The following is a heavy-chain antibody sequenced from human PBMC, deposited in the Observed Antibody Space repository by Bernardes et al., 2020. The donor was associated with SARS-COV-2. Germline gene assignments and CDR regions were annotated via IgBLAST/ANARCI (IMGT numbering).Heavy chain of an antibody. CDR1: GGTFSSYA. CDR2: IIPIFGTA. J-gene: IGHJ4*02. CDR3: ASISNRAGATDY. V-gene: IGHV1-69*13. D-gene: IGHD5-12*01. Sequence: SVKVSCMASGGTFSSYAISWVRQAPGQGLEWMGGIIPIFGTANYAQKFQGRVTITADESTSTAYMELSSLRSEDTAVYYCASISNRAGATDYWGQGTLVTCSS.